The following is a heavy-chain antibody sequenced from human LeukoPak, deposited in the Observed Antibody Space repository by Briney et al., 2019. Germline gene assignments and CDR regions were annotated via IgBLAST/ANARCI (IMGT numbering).Heavy chain of an antibody. CDR1: GFTFSTYT. Sequence: GGSLRLSCAATGFTFSTYTMNWVRQAPGKGLEWVSSINGRSNYIYYADSMKGRFTISRDNAKNSLYLQMNSLRDDDTAVYYCAWEDGAVGATSAFDIWGLGTMVTVSS. CDR2: INGRSNYI. V-gene: IGHV3-21*01. CDR3: AWEDGAVGATSAFDI. J-gene: IGHJ3*02. D-gene: IGHD1-26*01.